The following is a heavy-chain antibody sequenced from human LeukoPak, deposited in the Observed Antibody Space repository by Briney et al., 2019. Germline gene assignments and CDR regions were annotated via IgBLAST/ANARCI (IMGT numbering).Heavy chain of an antibody. J-gene: IGHJ4*02. D-gene: IGHD4-17*01. Sequence: GGSLRLSCAASGFTLSSYWMNWVRQAPGKGLEWVSYISSSISSIYYADSVKGRFTISRDNAKNSLYLQMNSLRAEDTAVYYCARDHYGDYHFDYWGQGTLVTVSS. CDR1: GFTLSSYW. V-gene: IGHV3-48*01. CDR2: ISSSISSI. CDR3: ARDHYGDYHFDY.